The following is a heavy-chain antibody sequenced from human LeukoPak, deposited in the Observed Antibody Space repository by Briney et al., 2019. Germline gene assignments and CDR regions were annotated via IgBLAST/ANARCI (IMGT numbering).Heavy chain of an antibody. CDR2: IYNTGNT. J-gene: IGHJ2*01. CDR1: GGSIRSYY. V-gene: IGHV4-59*01. CDR3: ARDKGPYWYFDL. Sequence: SETLSLTCTVSGGSIRSYYWNWIRQPPGKGLEWIGNIYNTGNTDYNPSLKSRVTISIDTSKKQISLKLSSVTAADTAVYYCARDKGPYWYFDLWGRGTLVTVSS.